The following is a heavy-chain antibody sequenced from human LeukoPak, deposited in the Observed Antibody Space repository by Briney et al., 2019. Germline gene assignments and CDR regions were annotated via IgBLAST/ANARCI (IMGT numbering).Heavy chain of an antibody. V-gene: IGHV4-31*03. J-gene: IGHJ4*02. CDR3: ARYGARLLLPRYFDY. CDR1: GGSISSGGYY. Sequence: SETLSLTCTVSGGSISSGGYYWSWIRQHPGKGLEWIGYIYYSGSTCYNPSLKSRVTISVDTSKNQFSLKLSSVTAADTAVYYCARYGARLLLPRYFDYWGQGTLVTVSS. CDR2: IYYSGST. D-gene: IGHD3-22*01.